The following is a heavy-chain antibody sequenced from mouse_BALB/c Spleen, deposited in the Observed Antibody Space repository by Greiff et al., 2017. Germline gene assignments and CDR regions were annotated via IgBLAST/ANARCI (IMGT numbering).Heavy chain of an antibody. CDR3: ARRGTYGSSSYYAMDY. CDR1: GFSLTSYG. J-gene: IGHJ4*01. Sequence: VQLVESGPGLVAPSQSLSITCTVSGFSLTSYGVHWVRQPPGKGLEWLGVIWAGGSTNYNSALMSRLSISKDNSKSQVFLKMNSLQTDDTAMYYCARRGTYGSSSYYAMDYWGQGTSVTVSS. CDR2: IWAGGST. D-gene: IGHD1-1*01. V-gene: IGHV2-9*02.